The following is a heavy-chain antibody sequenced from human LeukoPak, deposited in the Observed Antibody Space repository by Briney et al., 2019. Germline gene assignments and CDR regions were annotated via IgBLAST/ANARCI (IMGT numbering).Heavy chain of an antibody. Sequence: GGSLRLSCAASGFTFDDYGMSWVRQAPGKGLEWVSSISSSSSYIYYADSVKGRFTISRDNAKNSLYLQMNSLRAEDTAVYCCARDLRYFDWLSKHRSHDAFDIWGQGTMVTVSS. CDR2: ISSSSSYI. CDR1: GFTFDDYG. CDR3: ARDLRYFDWLSKHRSHDAFDI. V-gene: IGHV3-21*01. J-gene: IGHJ3*02. D-gene: IGHD3-9*01.